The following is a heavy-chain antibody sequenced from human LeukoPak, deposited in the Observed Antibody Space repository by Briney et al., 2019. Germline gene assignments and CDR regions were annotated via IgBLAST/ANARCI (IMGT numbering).Heavy chain of an antibody. V-gene: IGHV3-23*01. Sequence: PGGSLRLSCAASGFTFSNYAMSWVRQAPGKGLEWVSAISGSGGSTYYADSVKGRFTISRDNSKNTLYLQMNSLRSEDTAVYYCARGYCSGGSCYDRFDPWGQGTLVTVSS. CDR3: ARGYCSGGSCYDRFDP. D-gene: IGHD2-15*01. CDR1: GFTFSNYA. CDR2: ISGSGGST. J-gene: IGHJ5*02.